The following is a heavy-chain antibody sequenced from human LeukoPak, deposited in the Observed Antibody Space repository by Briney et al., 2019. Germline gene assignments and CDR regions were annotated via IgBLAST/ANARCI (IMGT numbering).Heavy chain of an antibody. CDR3: ARVLNYYDSSGYYFSY. J-gene: IGHJ4*02. Sequence: GGSLRLSCAASGFTFSSYAMHWVRQAPGKGLEWVAVISYDGSNKYYADSVKGRFTISRDNSKNTLYLQMNSLRAEDTAVYYCARVLNYYDSSGYYFSYWGQGTLVTVSS. CDR2: ISYDGSNK. V-gene: IGHV3-30-3*01. D-gene: IGHD3-22*01. CDR1: GFTFSSYA.